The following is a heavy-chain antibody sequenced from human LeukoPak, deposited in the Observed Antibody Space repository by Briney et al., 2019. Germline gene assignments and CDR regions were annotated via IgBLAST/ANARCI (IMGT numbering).Heavy chain of an antibody. CDR3: AKRESSSSRTASDY. J-gene: IGHJ4*02. D-gene: IGHD6-6*01. CDR2: ISGSGGGT. V-gene: IGHV3-23*01. Sequence: GGSLRLSCAASGFTFSSYAMSWVRQAPGKGLEWVSAISGSGGGTYYADSVKGRFTISRDNSKNMLYLQMNSLRAEDTAVYYCAKRESSSSRTASDYWGQGTLVTVSS. CDR1: GFTFSSYA.